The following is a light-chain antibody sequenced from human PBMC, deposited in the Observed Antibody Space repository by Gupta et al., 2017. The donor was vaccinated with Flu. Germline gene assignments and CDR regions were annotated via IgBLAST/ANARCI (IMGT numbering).Light chain of an antibody. Sequence: DIQMTQSPSSLSASVGDRVTITCRASQNIDTFLHWYQQKPGQAPKVLLYGASSLQSVVPSRFSGSGSGTDFTLTISNLQPEDFATYYCQQICNTPRSTFGQGTRLEIK. V-gene: IGKV1-39*01. CDR1: QNIDTF. J-gene: IGKJ2*02. CDR3: QQICNTPRST. CDR2: GAS.